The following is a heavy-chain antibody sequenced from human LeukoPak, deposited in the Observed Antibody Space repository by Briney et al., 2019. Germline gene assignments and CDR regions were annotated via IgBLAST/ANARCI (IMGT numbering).Heavy chain of an antibody. CDR1: GFTFSNYG. J-gene: IGHJ4*02. Sequence: GESLRLSCAASGFTFSNYGMHWVRQAPGKGLEWVAFVQYDGSNKYYADSVKGRFTISRDNSKNTLYLQMNSLRAEDTAVYYCANSIGAAGPFDYWGQGTLVTVSS. D-gene: IGHD6-13*01. CDR3: ANSIGAAGPFDY. V-gene: IGHV3-30*02. CDR2: VQYDGSNK.